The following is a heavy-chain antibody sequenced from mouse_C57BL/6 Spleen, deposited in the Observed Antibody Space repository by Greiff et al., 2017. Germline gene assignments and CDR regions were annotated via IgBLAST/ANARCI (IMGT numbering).Heavy chain of an antibody. CDR2: INPNNGGT. CDR1: GYTFTDYN. J-gene: IGHJ1*03. V-gene: IGHV1-22*01. CDR3: TRSNYYGSSYGYFDV. D-gene: IGHD1-1*01. Sequence: VQLQQSGPELVKPGASVKMSCKASGYTFTDYNMHWVKQSHGKSLEWIGYINPNNGGTSYNQKFKGKATLTVNKSSSTAYMELRSLTSEDSAVYYCTRSNYYGSSYGYFDVWGTGTTVTVSS.